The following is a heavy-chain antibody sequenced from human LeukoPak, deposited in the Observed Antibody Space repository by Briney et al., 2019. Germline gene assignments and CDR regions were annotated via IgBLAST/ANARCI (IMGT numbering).Heavy chain of an antibody. CDR1: GGTFSSYA. D-gene: IGHD3-3*01. V-gene: IGHV1-69*04. Sequence: ASVEVSCKASGGTFSSYAISWVRQAPGQGLEWMGRITPILGIANYAQKFQGRVTITADKSTSTAYMELSSLRGEDTALYYCAKGHVYYDFRLDPWGQGTPVTVSS. J-gene: IGHJ5*02. CDR3: AKGHVYYDFRLDP. CDR2: ITPILGIA.